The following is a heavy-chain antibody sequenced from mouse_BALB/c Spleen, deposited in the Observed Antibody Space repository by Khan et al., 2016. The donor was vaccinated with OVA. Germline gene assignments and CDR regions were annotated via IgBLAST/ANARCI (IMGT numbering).Heavy chain of an antibody. J-gene: IGHJ4*01. CDR1: GFSLTNFG. V-gene: IGHV2-4-1*01. Sequence: QVQLKESGPGLVQPSQNLSITCTVSGFSLTNFGVHWVRQSPGKALEWLGVIWSGGSTDYNAAFLSRLSITKDNSKSQIFFKMNSLQADDTAIYFCARTGVLHYYAYGGMDYWGQGTSVTVSS. CDR3: ARTGVLHYYAYGGMDY. D-gene: IGHD1-2*01. CDR2: IWSGGST.